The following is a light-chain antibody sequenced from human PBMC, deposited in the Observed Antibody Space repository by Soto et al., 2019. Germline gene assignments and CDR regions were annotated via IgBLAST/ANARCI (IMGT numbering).Light chain of an antibody. Sequence: EIGLTQSPSTLSLSPGERATLSCRASQSVSSSYLAWYQQKPGQAPRLLIYGASSRATGIPDRFSGSGSGTDFTLTISRLEPEDFAVYYCQQYGSSPPNTFGQGTKVDI. J-gene: IGKJ1*01. V-gene: IGKV3-20*01. CDR1: QSVSSSY. CDR3: QQYGSSPPNT. CDR2: GAS.